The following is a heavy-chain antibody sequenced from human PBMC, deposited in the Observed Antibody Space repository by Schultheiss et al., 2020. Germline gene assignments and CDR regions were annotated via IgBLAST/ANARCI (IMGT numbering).Heavy chain of an antibody. J-gene: IGHJ6*02. D-gene: IGHD5-18*01. CDR2: ISSSSSYI. V-gene: IGHV3-21*01. CDR3: ARDHGSYGSEGYYGMDV. Sequence: GGSLRLSCAASGFTFSSYSMNWVRQAPGKGLEWVSSISSSSSYIYYADSVKGRFTISRDNAKNSLYLQMNSLRAEDTAVYYCARDHGSYGSEGYYGMDVWGQGTTVTVSS. CDR1: GFTFSSYS.